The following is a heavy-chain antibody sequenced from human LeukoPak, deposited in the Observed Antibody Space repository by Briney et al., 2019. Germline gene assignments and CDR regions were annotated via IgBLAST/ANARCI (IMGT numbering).Heavy chain of an antibody. D-gene: IGHD3-10*01. CDR2: ISTDAGET. V-gene: IGHV3-23*01. J-gene: IGHJ4*02. CDR3: AKGSGSGYGSGPFDY. CDR1: GFTFSNSG. Sequence: PGGTLRLSCAASGFTFSNSGMSWVRQAPGKGLEWVSAISTDAGETHYADSVKGRFTISRDNSKNTVSLQMSSLRAEDTALYYCAKGSGSGYGSGPFDYWGQGTLVTVSS.